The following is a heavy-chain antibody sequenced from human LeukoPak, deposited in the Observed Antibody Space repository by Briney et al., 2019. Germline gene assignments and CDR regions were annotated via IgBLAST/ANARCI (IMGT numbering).Heavy chain of an antibody. V-gene: IGHV3-23*01. CDR3: AKVHDSSGYYPYYFDY. CDR2: ISGSGGST. CDR1: GFTFSSYG. D-gene: IGHD3-22*01. J-gene: IGHJ4*02. Sequence: GGSLRLSCAASGFTFSSYGMSWVRQAPGKGLEWVSAISGSGGSTYYADSVKGRFTISRDNSKNTLYLQMNSLRAEDTAVYHCAKVHDSSGYYPYYFDYWGQGTLVTVSS.